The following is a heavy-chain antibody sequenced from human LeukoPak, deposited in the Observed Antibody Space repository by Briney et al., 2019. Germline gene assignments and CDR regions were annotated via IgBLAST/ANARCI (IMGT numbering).Heavy chain of an antibody. CDR2: INPNSGGT. CDR1: GYTFTGYY. V-gene: IGHV1-2*02. Sequence: ASVKVSCKASGYTFTGYYMHWVRQAPGQGLEWMGWINPNSGGTNYAQKFQGRVTMTRDTSISTAYMELSRLRSDDTAVYYCARFLWFGELNFDYWGQGTLVTVSS. J-gene: IGHJ4*02. D-gene: IGHD3-10*01. CDR3: ARFLWFGELNFDY.